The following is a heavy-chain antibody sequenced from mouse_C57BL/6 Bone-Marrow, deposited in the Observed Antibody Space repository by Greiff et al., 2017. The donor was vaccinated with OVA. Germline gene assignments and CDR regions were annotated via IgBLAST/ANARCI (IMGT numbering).Heavy chain of an antibody. V-gene: IGHV1-26*01. CDR3: ARNRGPRFAY. D-gene: IGHD3-1*01. Sequence: VQLQQPGPELVKPGASVKISCKASGYTFTDYYMNWVKQSHGKSLEWIGDINPNNGGTSYNQKFKGKATLTVDKSSSTAYMELRSLTSEYSAVYYCARNRGPRFAYWGQGTLVTVSA. CDR1: GYTFTDYY. J-gene: IGHJ3*01. CDR2: INPNNGGT.